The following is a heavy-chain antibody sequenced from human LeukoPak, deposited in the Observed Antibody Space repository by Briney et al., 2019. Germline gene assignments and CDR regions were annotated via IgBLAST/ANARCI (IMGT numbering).Heavy chain of an antibody. J-gene: IGHJ4*02. CDR2: IIPIFGTA. CDR1: GGTFTSYA. Sequence: SVKVSCKASGGTFTSYAISWVRQAPGQGLEWMGRIIPIFGTANYAQTFQGRVTITTDESTSTAYMALSSLRSEDTAVYYFARDLWDGYNLYYFDYWGQGTLVTVSS. V-gene: IGHV1-69*05. CDR3: ARDLWDGYNLYYFDY. D-gene: IGHD5-24*01.